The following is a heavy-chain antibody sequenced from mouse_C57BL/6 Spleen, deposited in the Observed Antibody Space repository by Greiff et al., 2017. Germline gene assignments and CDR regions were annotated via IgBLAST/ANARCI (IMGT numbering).Heavy chain of an antibody. Sequence: QVQLKEPGAELVRPGTSVKVSCKASGYAFTNYLIEWVKQRPGQGLEWIGVINPGSGGTNYNEKFKDKATLTADKSSSTAYMQLSSLTSEDSAVYFCAGFTYYGNYVDAMDYWGQGTSVTVSS. D-gene: IGHD2-10*01. CDR1: GYAFTNYL. CDR3: AGFTYYGNYVDAMDY. V-gene: IGHV1-54*01. J-gene: IGHJ4*01. CDR2: INPGSGGT.